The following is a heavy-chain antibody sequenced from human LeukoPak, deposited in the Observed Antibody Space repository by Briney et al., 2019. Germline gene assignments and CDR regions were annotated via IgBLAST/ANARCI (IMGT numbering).Heavy chain of an antibody. V-gene: IGHV1-2*02. CDR1: GYTFTDYY. CDR2: INPNTGGT. CDR3: ARGSDDCAATSCYSLYYYSYFYMDV. D-gene: IGHD2-2*02. Sequence: ASVKVSCKASGYTFTDYYLHWARQAPGQGLEWMGWINPNTGGTNYPQKFQGRVTMTRDTSISTAYMELTRLRSDDTAVYYCARGSDDCAATSCYSLYYYSYFYMDVWGKGTTATVSS. J-gene: IGHJ6*03.